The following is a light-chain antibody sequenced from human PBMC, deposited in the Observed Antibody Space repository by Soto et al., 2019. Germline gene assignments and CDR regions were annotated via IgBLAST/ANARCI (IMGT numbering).Light chain of an antibody. CDR2: AAS. Sequence: EIVMTQSPATLSVSPGERATLSCRASQSVSSDLAWYQQKPGQAPRLLIYAASTRATGIPARFSGSGSGTEFTLTISSLQSEDFDIYYCQKYDSWQFTFGPGSKVHFK. CDR1: QSVSSD. J-gene: IGKJ3*01. V-gene: IGKV3-15*01. CDR3: QKYDSWQFT.